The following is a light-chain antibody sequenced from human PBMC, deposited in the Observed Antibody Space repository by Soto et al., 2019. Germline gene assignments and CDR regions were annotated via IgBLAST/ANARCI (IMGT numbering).Light chain of an antibody. Sequence: QSVLTQPPSASGTPGQRVTISCSGGSSNIGSNTVSWYQQLPGTAPKLVMYVNNQRSSGVPDRFSGSKSGTSASLAISGLQSEDEADYCCATWDDGLNGPVFVGGTVLAVL. CDR2: VNN. J-gene: IGLJ2*01. CDR3: ATWDDGLNGPV. V-gene: IGLV1-44*01. CDR1: SSNIGSNT.